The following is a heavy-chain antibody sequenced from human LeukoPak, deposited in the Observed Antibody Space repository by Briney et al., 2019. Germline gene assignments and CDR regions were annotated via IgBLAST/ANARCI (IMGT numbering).Heavy chain of an antibody. CDR1: GYSFTSYW. J-gene: IGHJ4*02. CDR3: ARISDIVVVVAATSPPDY. Sequence: GESLKISCKGSGYSFTSYWIGWVRQMPGKGLELMGIIYPCDSDTRYSPSFQGQVTISADKSISTAYLQWSRLKASDTAMYYCARISDIVVVVAATSPPDYWGQGTLVTVSS. CDR2: IYPCDSDT. V-gene: IGHV5-51*01. D-gene: IGHD2-15*01.